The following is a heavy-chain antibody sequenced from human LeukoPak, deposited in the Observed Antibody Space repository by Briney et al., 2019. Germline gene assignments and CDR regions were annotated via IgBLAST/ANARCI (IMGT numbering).Heavy chain of an antibody. V-gene: IGHV1-2*02. J-gene: IGHJ1*01. Sequence: ASVKVSFKASGYTFTGYYMNWVRQAPGQGLAWMGWINPHTDGTNYAQKFQGRVTMTRDTSISTAYMELSRLRSDDTAVYYCARGYYDSSGFEYFQDWGQGTLVTVSS. D-gene: IGHD3-22*01. CDR1: GYTFTGYY. CDR2: INPHTDGT. CDR3: ARGYYDSSGFEYFQD.